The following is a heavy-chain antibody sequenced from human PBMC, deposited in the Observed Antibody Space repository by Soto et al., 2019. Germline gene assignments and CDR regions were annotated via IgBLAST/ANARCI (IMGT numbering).Heavy chain of an antibody. D-gene: IGHD1-26*01. CDR1: GYTLTGYY. CDR2: IKPNSGNT. Sequence: GASVKVSCKASGYTLTGYYMHWVRQAPGQGLEWMGWIKPNSGNTGYAQKFQGRVTMTRNTSISTAYMELSSLRSEDTAVYYCARGGAYYYYYGMDVWGQGTTVTVSS. V-gene: IGHV1-8*02. CDR3: ARGGAYYYYYGMDV. J-gene: IGHJ6*02.